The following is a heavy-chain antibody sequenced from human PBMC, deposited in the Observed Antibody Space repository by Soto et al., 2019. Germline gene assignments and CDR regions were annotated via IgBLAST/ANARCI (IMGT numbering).Heavy chain of an antibody. CDR2: IKSDSSGT. CDR3: ARDSSWSSDY. V-gene: IGHV3-48*02. D-gene: IGHD6-13*01. CDR1: GFTFSGYN. J-gene: IGHJ4*02. Sequence: EVQLVESGGGLVQPGGSLRLSCEASGFTFSGYNRNWVRQAPGKGLEWISRIKSDSSGTWYADSVKGRFTMSRDNAKKSLYLQMNSLRDEDTAVYFCARDSSWSSDYWGQGTGVAVSS.